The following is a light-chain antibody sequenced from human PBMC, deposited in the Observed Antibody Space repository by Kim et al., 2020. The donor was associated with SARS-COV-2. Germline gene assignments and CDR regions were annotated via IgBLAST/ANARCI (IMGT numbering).Light chain of an antibody. CDR1: SLRSFY. J-gene: IGLJ1*01. CDR2: GKN. Sequence: VALGQTVRITRQGDSLRSFYASWYQQKPGQAPVLVIYGKNNLPSGIPDRFSGSSSGNTASLTITAAQAEDEADYYCNSRDSSGNRVFGTGTKVTVL. V-gene: IGLV3-19*01. CDR3: NSRDSSGNRV.